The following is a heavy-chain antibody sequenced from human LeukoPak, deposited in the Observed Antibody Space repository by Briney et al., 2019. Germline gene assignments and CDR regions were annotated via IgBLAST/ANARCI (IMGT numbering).Heavy chain of an antibody. D-gene: IGHD1-26*01. CDR2: IYYSGST. Sequence: PSETLSLTCTVSGGSISSYYWSWIRQPPGKGLEWIGYIYYSGSTNYNPSLKSRVTISVDTSKNQFSLKLSSVTAADTAVYYCARALGADLYYYYGMDVWGQGTTVTVSS. J-gene: IGHJ6*02. V-gene: IGHV4-59*01. CDR1: GGSISSYY. CDR3: ARALGADLYYYYGMDV.